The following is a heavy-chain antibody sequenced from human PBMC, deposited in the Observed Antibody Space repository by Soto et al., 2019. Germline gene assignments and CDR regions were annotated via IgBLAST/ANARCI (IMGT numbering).Heavy chain of an antibody. J-gene: IGHJ4*02. CDR2: IYSGGST. V-gene: IGHV3-66*01. Sequence: GGSLRLSCAASGFTVSSNYMSWVRQAPGKGLEWVSVIYSGGSTYYADSVKGRFTISRDNSKNTLYLQMNSLRAEDTALYYCARESVRYSSSSEPFDYWGQGTLVTVSS. CDR3: ARESVRYSSSSEPFDY. CDR1: GFTVSSNY. D-gene: IGHD6-6*01.